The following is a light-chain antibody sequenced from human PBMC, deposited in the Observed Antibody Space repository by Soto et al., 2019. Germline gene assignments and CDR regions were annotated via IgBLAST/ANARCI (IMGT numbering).Light chain of an antibody. J-gene: IGKJ5*01. CDR2: AAS. CDR1: QSINTY. CDR3: QQSYSTLLIT. Sequence: DIQMTQSPSSLSASVGDRVTITCRASQSINTYLNWYQQIPGKSPKLLIYAASSLHSGVPSRFSGSGSVTDFTLTINSLQPEDFATYSCQQSYSTLLITFGQGTRLEIK. V-gene: IGKV1-39*01.